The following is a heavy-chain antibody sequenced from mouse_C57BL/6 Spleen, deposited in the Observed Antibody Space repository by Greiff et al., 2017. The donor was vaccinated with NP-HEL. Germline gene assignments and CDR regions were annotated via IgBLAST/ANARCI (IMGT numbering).Heavy chain of an antibody. J-gene: IGHJ3*01. D-gene: IGHD3-2*02. CDR2: IDPSDSYT. CDR1: GYTFTSYW. V-gene: IGHV1-69*01. CDR3: ARSGGFAY. Sequence: QVQLQQSGAELVMPGASVKLSCKASGYTFTSYWMHWVKQRPGQGLEWIGEIDPSDSYTNYNQKFKGKSTLTVDKSSSTAYMQLSRLTSEDSAVYYCARSGGFAYWGQGTLVTVSA.